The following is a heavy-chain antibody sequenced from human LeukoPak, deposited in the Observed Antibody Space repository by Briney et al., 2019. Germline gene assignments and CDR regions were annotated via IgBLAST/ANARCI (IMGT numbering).Heavy chain of an antibody. CDR1: GGSISSYY. D-gene: IGHD3-10*01. Sequence: SETLSLTCTVSGGSISSYYWSWIRQPPGKGLEWIGYIYYSGSTNYNPSLKSRVTMSVDTSKNQFSLKLSSVTAADTAVYYCARGTVRAGGFDPWGQGTLVTVSS. V-gene: IGHV4-59*01. J-gene: IGHJ5*02. CDR2: IYYSGST. CDR3: ARGTVRAGGFDP.